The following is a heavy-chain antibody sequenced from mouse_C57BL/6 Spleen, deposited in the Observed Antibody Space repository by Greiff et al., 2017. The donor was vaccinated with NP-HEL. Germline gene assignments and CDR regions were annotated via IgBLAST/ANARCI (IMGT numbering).Heavy chain of an antibody. Sequence: VQLQQSGPGLVQPSQSLSITCTVSGFSLTSYGVHWVRPSPGKGLEWLGVIWRGGSTDYNAAFMSRLSITKDNSKSQVFFKMNSLQADDTAIYYCAKTRTAQVYYYAMDYWGQGTSVTVSS. CDR3: AKTRTAQVYYYAMDY. V-gene: IGHV2-5*01. CDR1: GFSLTSYG. CDR2: IWRGGST. J-gene: IGHJ4*01. D-gene: IGHD3-2*02.